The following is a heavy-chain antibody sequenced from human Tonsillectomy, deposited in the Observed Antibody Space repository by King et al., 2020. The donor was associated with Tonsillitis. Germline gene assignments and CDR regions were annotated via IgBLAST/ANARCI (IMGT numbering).Heavy chain of an antibody. CDR1: GGSFSGYY. V-gene: IGHV4-34*01. CDR3: ARGLRDTSGYYDYYYYYIDV. CDR2: INHTGST. J-gene: IGHJ6*03. D-gene: IGHD3-22*01. Sequence: VQLQQWGAGLLKPSETLSLTCAVYGGSFSGYYWTWIRQPPGKGLEWIGEINHTGSTNYNPSLQRGVTISVDTSKNQFSLKLSSVTAADTAVYYCARGLRDTSGYYDYYYYYIDVWGKGTTVSVSS.